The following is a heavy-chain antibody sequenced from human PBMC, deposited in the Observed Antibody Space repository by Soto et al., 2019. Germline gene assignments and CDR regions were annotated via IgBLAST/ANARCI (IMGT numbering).Heavy chain of an antibody. CDR2: IKQDGSEK. D-gene: IGHD3-3*01. CDR3: ARDRDFWSGYYIPTYYYYGMDV. J-gene: IGHJ6*02. V-gene: IGHV3-7*05. Sequence: GGSLRLSCAASGFTFSSSGMSWARQAPEKGLEWVANIKQDGSEKYYVDSVKGRFTISRDNAKNSLYLQMNSLRAEDTAVYYCARDRDFWSGYYIPTYYYYGMDVWGQGTTVTVSS. CDR1: GFTFSSSG.